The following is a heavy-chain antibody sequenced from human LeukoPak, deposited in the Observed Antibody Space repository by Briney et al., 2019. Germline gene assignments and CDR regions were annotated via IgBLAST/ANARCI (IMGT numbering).Heavy chain of an antibody. Sequence: SETLSLTCAVYGGSFSSYYWSWVRQPPGKGLEWIGEVTHSGRTNYNPSLKSRVTISPDTSKNQFSLKLRSVTAADTAMYYCAPIYGDYSDFDSWGQGTLVTVSS. CDR1: GGSFSSYY. D-gene: IGHD4-17*01. V-gene: IGHV4-34*01. J-gene: IGHJ4*02. CDR2: VTHSGRT. CDR3: APIYGDYSDFDS.